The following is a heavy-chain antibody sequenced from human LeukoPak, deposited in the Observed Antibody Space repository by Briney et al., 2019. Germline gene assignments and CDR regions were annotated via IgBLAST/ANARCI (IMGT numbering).Heavy chain of an antibody. Sequence: SETLSLTCSVSGGSIGYSYWTWIRQPPGKGLEWIGHIYYNGRTNYNPSLNSRVTISVDTSKNQFSLKLTSVTAADTAVYYCARAGTVLGAEFDYRGQGTLVTVSS. CDR3: ARAGTVLGAEFDY. D-gene: IGHD1-26*01. CDR2: IYYNGRT. CDR1: GGSIGYSY. V-gene: IGHV4-59*01. J-gene: IGHJ4*02.